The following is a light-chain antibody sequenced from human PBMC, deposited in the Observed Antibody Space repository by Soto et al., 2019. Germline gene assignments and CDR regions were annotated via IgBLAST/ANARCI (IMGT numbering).Light chain of an antibody. CDR2: DAS. CDR3: PQRSNWPPD. CDR1: QSVSSY. J-gene: IGKJ3*01. V-gene: IGKV3-11*01. Sequence: ENLVTLSPCTLPFPPSYRSALSCMSSQSVSSYLSWYQQKPVHAPRLLIYDASTRATGIPARFSGSGSGTDFTLTINSLEPQDFAVYYCPQRSNWPPDFGPGTNADIK.